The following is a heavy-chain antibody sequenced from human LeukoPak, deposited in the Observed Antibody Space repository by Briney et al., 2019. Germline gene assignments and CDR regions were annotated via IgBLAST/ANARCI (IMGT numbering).Heavy chain of an antibody. D-gene: IGHD2-21*01. V-gene: IGHV3-33*01. Sequence: AGGSLRLSCAPSGFTFSDYRMHWVRQAPGKGLEWVAVIWYDGSNIYYADSVKGRFTISRDNSRNTLYLQMNSLRAQDTAVYYCVRELPPVVQYYFDHWGPGTLVTVSS. CDR2: IWYDGSNI. J-gene: IGHJ4*02. CDR3: VRELPPVVQYYFDH. CDR1: GFTFSDYR.